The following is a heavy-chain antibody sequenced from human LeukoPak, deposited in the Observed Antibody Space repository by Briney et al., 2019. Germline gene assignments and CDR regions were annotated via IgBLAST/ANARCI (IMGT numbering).Heavy chain of an antibody. CDR3: AREDPQTTVPEGMDV. CDR2: IYYSGTT. D-gene: IGHD4-17*01. J-gene: IGHJ6*02. Sequence: SETLSLTYTVSGGSISHYYWSWIRQSPGKGLEWIGYIYYSGTTNYNPSLKSRVTISVDTSRNQFSLQLRSVTAADTAVYYCAREDPQTTVPEGMDVWGQGTTVIVSS. V-gene: IGHV4-59*01. CDR1: GGSISHYY.